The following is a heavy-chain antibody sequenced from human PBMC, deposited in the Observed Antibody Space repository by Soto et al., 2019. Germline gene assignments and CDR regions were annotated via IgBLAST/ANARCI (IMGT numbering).Heavy chain of an antibody. CDR1: GFTFSSYG. CDR2: ISYDGSNK. CDR3: AKDLQWLDGYYYYGMDV. J-gene: IGHJ6*02. Sequence: QVQLVEAGGGVVQPGRSLRLSCAASGFTFSSYGMHWVRQAPGKELEWVAVISYDGSNKYYADSVKGRFTISRDNSKNALYLQMNSLRAEDTAVYYCAKDLQWLDGYYYYGMDVWGQGTTVTVSS. D-gene: IGHD6-19*01. V-gene: IGHV3-30*18.